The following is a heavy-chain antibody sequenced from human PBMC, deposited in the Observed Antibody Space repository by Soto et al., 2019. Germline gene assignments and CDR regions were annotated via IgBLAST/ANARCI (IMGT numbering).Heavy chain of an antibody. CDR3: ARDWRQMSRGGFFDY. CDR2: IVPLSGTP. J-gene: IGHJ4*02. D-gene: IGHD3-3*01. CDR1: GGNSNSYS. V-gene: IGHV1-69*06. Sequence: QVRLVQSGAEVKKPGSSVKLSCKASGGNSNSYSIAWVRQAPGQGLQWLGTIVPLSGTPNHAHKFQGRVTITADTSTNTAYLELSSLRYEDTAIYYCARDWRQMSRGGFFDYWGQGSLVTISS.